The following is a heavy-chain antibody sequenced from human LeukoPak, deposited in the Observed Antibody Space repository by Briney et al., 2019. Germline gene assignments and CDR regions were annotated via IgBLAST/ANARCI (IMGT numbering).Heavy chain of an antibody. D-gene: IGHD3-16*01. Sequence: PGGSLRLSCAVSGFTFSNYWMNWVRQAPGKGLEWVANIKEDGSQKYYVESVKGRFTVSRDNAKNSVYLQMSSLRDEDTAVYYCARGLSTSPGVDYWGQGTLVTVSS. CDR2: IKEDGSQK. CDR1: GFTFSNYW. CDR3: ARGLSTSPGVDY. V-gene: IGHV3-7*01. J-gene: IGHJ4*02.